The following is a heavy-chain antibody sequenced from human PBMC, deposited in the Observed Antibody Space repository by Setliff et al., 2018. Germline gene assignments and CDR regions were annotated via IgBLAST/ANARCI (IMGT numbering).Heavy chain of an antibody. Sequence: PSETLSLTCAVSGASIRNNYYWGWIRQSPGTXLXXXXXXXXYNPXXXSRVTMSVDTSKNQFSLNLTSVTAADTAVYYCARASVVHAIAVGYWGRGTLVTVSS. V-gene: IGHV4-38-2*01. J-gene: IGHJ4*02. D-gene: IGHD2-15*01. CDR1: GASIRNNYY. CDR3: ARASVVHAIAVGY. CDR2: XX.